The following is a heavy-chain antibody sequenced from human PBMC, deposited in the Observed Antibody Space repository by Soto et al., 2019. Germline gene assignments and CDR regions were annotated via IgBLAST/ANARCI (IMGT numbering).Heavy chain of an antibody. CDR1: GGSFSGYY. CDR2: INHSGST. J-gene: IGHJ5*02. Sequence: LSLTCAVYGGSFSGYYWSWIRQPPGKGLEWIGEINHSGSTNYNPSLKSRVTISVDTSKNQFSLKLSSVTAADTAVYYCARGFSSMVRGVMANWFDPWGQGTLVTVSS. V-gene: IGHV4-34*01. CDR3: ARGFSSMVRGVMANWFDP. D-gene: IGHD3-10*01.